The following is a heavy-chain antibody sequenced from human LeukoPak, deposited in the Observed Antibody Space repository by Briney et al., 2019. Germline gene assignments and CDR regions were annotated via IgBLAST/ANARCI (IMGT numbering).Heavy chain of an antibody. CDR1: GGSIVSGGYY. Sequence: SETLSLTCTVSGGSIVSGGYYWSWIRQHPGKGLEWIGYISYSGSTYYNPSLRGRLNISVDTSKNQFSLKLRSVTAADTAVYYCARDYSSGWSLFDYWGQGTLVTVSS. V-gene: IGHV4-31*03. CDR2: ISYSGST. D-gene: IGHD6-19*01. J-gene: IGHJ4*02. CDR3: ARDYSSGWSLFDY.